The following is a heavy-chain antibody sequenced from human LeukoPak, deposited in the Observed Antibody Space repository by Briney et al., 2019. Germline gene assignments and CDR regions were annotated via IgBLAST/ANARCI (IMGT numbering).Heavy chain of an antibody. J-gene: IGHJ4*02. V-gene: IGHV3-64*01. Sequence: GGSLRLSCAASGFTFSSYAMHWVRQAPGKGVEYVSAISSNGGSTYYANSVKGRFTISRDNSKNTLYLQMGSLSAEDMAVYYCARGLVVGAPVDYWGQGTLVTVSS. CDR1: GFTFSSYA. CDR2: ISSNGGST. CDR3: ARGLVVGAPVDY. D-gene: IGHD1-26*01.